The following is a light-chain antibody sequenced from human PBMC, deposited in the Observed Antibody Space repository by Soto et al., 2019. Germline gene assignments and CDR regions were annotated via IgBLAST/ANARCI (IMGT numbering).Light chain of an antibody. CDR1: QSINKY. Sequence: IQITQSPSSLSASVGDRVTIICRSSQSINKYVNWYQQKPGKAPKLLIYAASNLEGGVTSRFSGSGSGTDFTLTISSMQPEDFANYYCQQTYSRVRAFGQGTKVDIK. V-gene: IGKV1-39*01. J-gene: IGKJ1*01. CDR2: AAS. CDR3: QQTYSRVRA.